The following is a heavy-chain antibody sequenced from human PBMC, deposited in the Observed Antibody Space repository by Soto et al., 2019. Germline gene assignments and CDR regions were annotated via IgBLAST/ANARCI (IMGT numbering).Heavy chain of an antibody. J-gene: IGHJ4*02. CDR3: TSDVFGVSHS. Sequence: HPGWSLRLSCASSVFPFGSYWMHWVRQVPGKGLVWVSRINYDGTYLTYADSVRGRFTISRDNAKNTLYLQMNSLRAEDTAVYYCTSDVFGVSHSWGQGTVVTVSS. D-gene: IGHD3-3*01. V-gene: IGHV3-74*03. CDR1: VFPFGSYW. CDR2: INYDGTYL.